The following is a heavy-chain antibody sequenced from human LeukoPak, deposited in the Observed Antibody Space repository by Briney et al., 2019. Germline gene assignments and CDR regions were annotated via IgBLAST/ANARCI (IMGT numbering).Heavy chain of an antibody. J-gene: IGHJ5*02. Sequence: SETLSLTCAVYGGSFSGYYWSWLRQPPGKGLEWIGEINHSGSTKYNPSLKSRVSISVDTSKNQYSLNLSSVTAADTAVYYCARHIYSYYGSGNYYGNWFDPWGQATLVTVSS. CDR1: GGSFSGYY. V-gene: IGHV4-34*01. CDR3: ARHIYSYYGSGNYYGNWFDP. D-gene: IGHD3-10*01. CDR2: INHSGST.